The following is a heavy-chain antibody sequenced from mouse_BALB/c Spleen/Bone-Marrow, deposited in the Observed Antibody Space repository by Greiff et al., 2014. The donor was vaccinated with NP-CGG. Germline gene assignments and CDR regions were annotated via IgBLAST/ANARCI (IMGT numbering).Heavy chain of an antibody. CDR1: GYTLTSYY. Sequence: VQLQESGAELVKPGASVKLSCKASGYTLTSYYMYWVKQRPGQGLEWIGEINPSNGGTNFNEKFKSKATLTVDKSSSTAYMQLSSLASEDSAVYYCTIWMILEGFDYWGQGTTLPVSS. D-gene: IGHD2-3*01. CDR3: TIWMILEGFDY. CDR2: INPSNGGT. V-gene: IGHV1S16*01. J-gene: IGHJ2*01.